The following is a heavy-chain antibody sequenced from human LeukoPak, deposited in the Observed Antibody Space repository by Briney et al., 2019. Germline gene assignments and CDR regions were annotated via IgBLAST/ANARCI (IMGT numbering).Heavy chain of an antibody. CDR2: IYYSGST. CDR1: GGSISSGGYY. J-gene: IGHJ4*02. V-gene: IGHV4-31*03. Sequence: SETLSLTCTVSGGSISSGGYYWSWIRQHPGRGLEWIGYIYYSGSTYYNPSLKSRVTISVDTSKNQFSLKLNSVTAADTAVYYCARAEDSYGPWVGWGQGTLVTVSS. CDR3: ARAEDSYGPWVG. D-gene: IGHD5-18*01.